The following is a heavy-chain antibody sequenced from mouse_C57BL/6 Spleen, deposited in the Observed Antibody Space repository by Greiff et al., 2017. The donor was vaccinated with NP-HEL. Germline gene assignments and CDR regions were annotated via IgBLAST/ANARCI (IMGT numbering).Heavy chain of an antibody. J-gene: IGHJ2*01. CDR3: ARLGMISYYFYY. CDR2: ISSGSSTI. Sequence: DVQLVESGGGLVKPGGSLKLSCAASGFTFSDYGMHWVRQAPEKGLEWVAYISSGSSTIYYADTVKGRFTISRDNAKNTLFLQMTSLRSEDTAMYYCARLGMISYYFYYWGQGTTLTVSS. D-gene: IGHD2-4*01. CDR1: GFTFSDYG. V-gene: IGHV5-17*01.